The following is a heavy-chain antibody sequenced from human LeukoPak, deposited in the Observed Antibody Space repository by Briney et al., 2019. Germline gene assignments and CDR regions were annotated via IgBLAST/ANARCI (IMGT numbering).Heavy chain of an antibody. CDR2: ISSSSSAI. CDR3: AKDGDGSRPVL. V-gene: IGHV3-48*01. D-gene: IGHD5-24*01. J-gene: IGHJ4*02. CDR1: GFTFGNYN. Sequence: PGGSLRLSCAASGFTFGNYNFIWVRQAPGKGPEWVSYISSSSSAIHYADSVKGRFTISRDNAKNSLYLQMNSLRAEDTAVYYCAKDGDGSRPVLWGQGTLVTVSS.